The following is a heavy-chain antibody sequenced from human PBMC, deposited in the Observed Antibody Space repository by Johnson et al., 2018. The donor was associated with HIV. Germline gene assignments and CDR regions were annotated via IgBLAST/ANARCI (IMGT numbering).Heavy chain of an antibody. Sequence: QVQLVESGGGVVQPGRSLRLSCAASGFGFSSYDMHWVRQAPGKGLEWVAVLSYDGSNKYYADSVKGRFTISRDNSKNTLYLQMNSLRAEDTAVYYCAKLPILYGDFDDAFNIWGQGTMVTVSS. CDR3: AKLPILYGDFDDAFNI. V-gene: IGHV3-30*18. J-gene: IGHJ3*02. CDR1: GFGFSSYD. CDR2: LSYDGSNK. D-gene: IGHD4-17*01.